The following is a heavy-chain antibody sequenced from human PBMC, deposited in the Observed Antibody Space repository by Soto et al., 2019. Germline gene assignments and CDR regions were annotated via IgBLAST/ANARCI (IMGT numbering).Heavy chain of an antibody. J-gene: IGHJ4*02. CDR2: IGTSTGYI. D-gene: IGHD4-4*01. Sequence: GGSLRLSCVASGFTFSSQSMNWVRQAPGKGLEWVSSIGTSTGYIYYADSVKGRFTISRDNAENSLYLQMNSLRGEDTAVYYCARSITVASGIGPFAYWGQGKLVTVSS. CDR3: ARSITVASGIGPFAY. CDR1: GFTFSSQS. V-gene: IGHV3-21*01.